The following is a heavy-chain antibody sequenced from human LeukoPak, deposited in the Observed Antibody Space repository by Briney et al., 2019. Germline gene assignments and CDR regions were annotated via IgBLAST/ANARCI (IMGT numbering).Heavy chain of an antibody. CDR2: ITGSGGNT. CDR3: AKWGDYDVLTGYYVSDY. J-gene: IGHJ4*02. CDR1: GFTFSNYA. D-gene: IGHD3-9*01. Sequence: PGASLRLSCAASGFTFSNYAMSWVRQAPGKELEWVSAITGSGGNTYYADSVKGRFTISRDNSKNTVFLQMNSLRAEDTAVYYCAKWGDYDVLTGYYVSDYWGQGTLVTVSS. V-gene: IGHV3-23*01.